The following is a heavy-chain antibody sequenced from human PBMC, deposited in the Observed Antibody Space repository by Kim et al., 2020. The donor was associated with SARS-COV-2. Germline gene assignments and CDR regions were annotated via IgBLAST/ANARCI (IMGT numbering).Heavy chain of an antibody. J-gene: IGHJ6*03. CDR2: INHSGST. CDR1: GGSFSGYY. CDR3: ARAPKYYYDSSGYYFSYY. D-gene: IGHD3-22*01. V-gene: IGHV4-34*01. Sequence: SETLSLTCAVYGGSFSGYYWSWIRQPPGKGLEWIGEINHSGSTNYNPSLKSRVTISVDTSKNQFSLKLSSVTAADTAVYYCARAPKYYYDSSGYYFSYY.